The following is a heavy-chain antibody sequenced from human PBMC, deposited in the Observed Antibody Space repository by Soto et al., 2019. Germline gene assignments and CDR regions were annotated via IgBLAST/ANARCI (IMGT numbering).Heavy chain of an antibody. J-gene: IGHJ6*02. CDR2: ISGSGGST. Sequence: GGSLRLSCAASGFTFSSYAMSWVRQAPGKGLEWVSAISGSGGSTYCADSVKGRFTISRDNSKNTLYLQMNSLRAEDTAVYYCAGVPAAPEDYGMDVWGQGTTVTVSS. V-gene: IGHV3-23*01. D-gene: IGHD2-2*01. CDR3: AGVPAAPEDYGMDV. CDR1: GFTFSSYA.